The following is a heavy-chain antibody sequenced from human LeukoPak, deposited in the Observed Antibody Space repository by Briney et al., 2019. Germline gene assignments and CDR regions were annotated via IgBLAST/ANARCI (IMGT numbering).Heavy chain of an antibody. J-gene: IGHJ1*01. CDR1: GGTFSSHA. CDR3: ARDSSEFRSLIPH. D-gene: IGHD1-14*01. Sequence: SVKVSCKASGGTFSSHAISWVRQAPGQGLEWMGGITPIFGTAKCAQEFQGRVTITADESTSTAYMELSSLRSEDTAVYYCARDSSEFRSLIPHWGQGTLVTVSS. V-gene: IGHV1-69*13. CDR2: ITPIFGTA.